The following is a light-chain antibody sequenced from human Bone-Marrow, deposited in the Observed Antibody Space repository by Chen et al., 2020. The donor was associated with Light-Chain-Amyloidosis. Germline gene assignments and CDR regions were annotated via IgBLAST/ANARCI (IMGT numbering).Light chain of an antibody. V-gene: IGLV1-40*01. Sequence: QSVLTQPPSVSGAPGQRVTISCPGGSSNIGAGYDVHWYRQLPGTAPKLLIYGNSNRPSGVPDRFSGSKSGTSASLVITGLQAEDEAEYYCQSYDTTLSGSVFGGGTKLTVL. CDR2: GNS. CDR1: SSNIGAGYD. J-gene: IGLJ2*01. CDR3: QSYDTTLSGSV.